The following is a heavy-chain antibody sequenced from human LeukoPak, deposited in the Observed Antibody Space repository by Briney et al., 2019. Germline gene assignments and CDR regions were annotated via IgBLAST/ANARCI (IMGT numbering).Heavy chain of an antibody. Sequence: SVKVSCKTSGGTFNNSAISWVRQAPGQGLEWLGGIMPLFGTAGYAQKFQGGVTITKDESTRTVYLELTSLTSDDTAVYYCARHVYCSSTSCYYSEYFQHWGQGTLVTVSS. J-gene: IGHJ1*01. CDR3: ARHVYCSSTSCYYSEYFQH. V-gene: IGHV1-69*05. CDR1: GGTFNNSA. CDR2: IMPLFGTA. D-gene: IGHD2-2*01.